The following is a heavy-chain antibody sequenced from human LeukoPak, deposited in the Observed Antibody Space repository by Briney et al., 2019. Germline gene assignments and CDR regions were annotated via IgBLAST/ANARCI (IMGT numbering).Heavy chain of an antibody. J-gene: IGHJ4*02. CDR2: ISWDGARA. D-gene: IGHD3-10*01. CDR1: GFTFSSYW. Sequence: GGSLRLSCAASGFTFSSYWMHWVRQAPGKGLVWVSLISWDGARAYYADSVKGRFTISRGNAKNSLYLQMNSLRAEDTAVYYCARVSFGVVRGVDYWGQGTLVTVSS. CDR3: ARVSFGVVRGVDY. V-gene: IGHV3-74*01.